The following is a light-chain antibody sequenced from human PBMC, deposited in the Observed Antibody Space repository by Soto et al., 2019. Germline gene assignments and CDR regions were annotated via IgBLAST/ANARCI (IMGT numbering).Light chain of an antibody. CDR3: QKYSSAPFT. Sequence: DIQMTQSPSSLSASVGDRVTITCRASQDISNYLAWYQQKPGKVPKLLIYGASTLQSGVPSRFSGSGSGTDFTLTISSLQPEDVATYYCQKYSSAPFTFGPGTKVDVK. CDR2: GAS. CDR1: QDISNY. J-gene: IGKJ3*01. V-gene: IGKV1-27*01.